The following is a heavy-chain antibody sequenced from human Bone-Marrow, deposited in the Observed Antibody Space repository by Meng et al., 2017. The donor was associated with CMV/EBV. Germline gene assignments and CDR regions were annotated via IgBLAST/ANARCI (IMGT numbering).Heavy chain of an antibody. CDR1: GFTFTSSA. J-gene: IGHJ4*02. V-gene: IGHV1-58*01. D-gene: IGHD3-22*01. CDR2: IVVGSGNT. CDR3: AAHHVMGDSSGYQDY. Sequence: SVKVSCKASGFTFTSSAVQWVRQARGQRLEWIGWIVVGSGNTNYVQKFQERVTITRDMSTSTAYMELSSLRSEDTAVYYCAAHHVMGDSSGYQDYWGQGTLVTVSS.